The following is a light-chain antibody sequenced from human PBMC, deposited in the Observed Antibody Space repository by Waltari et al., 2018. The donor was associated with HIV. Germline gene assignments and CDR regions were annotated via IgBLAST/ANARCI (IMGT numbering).Light chain of an antibody. CDR1: KLGNKY. Sequence: SYDLTQPPSVSVSPGQTASITCSGDKLGNKYACWYQQKPGQYPGVVIYQDNKRPSGFPERFSGSNSGNTATLTISGTQAMDEADYYCQAWDSGLVVFGGGTKLTVL. J-gene: IGLJ2*01. CDR2: QDN. CDR3: QAWDSGLVV. V-gene: IGLV3-1*01.